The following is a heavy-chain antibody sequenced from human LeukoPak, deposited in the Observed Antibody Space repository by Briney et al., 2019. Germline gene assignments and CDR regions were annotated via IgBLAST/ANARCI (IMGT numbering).Heavy chain of an antibody. CDR2: IWYDGSNK. CDR1: GFSFSSYG. CDR3: ARDRLDGYCSSTSCYDYYYYGMDV. V-gene: IGHV3-33*01. Sequence: PGGSLRLSRAASGFSFSSYGMHWVRQAPGKGLEWVAVIWYDGSNKYYADSVKGRFTISRDNSKNTLYLQMNSLRAEDTAVYYCARDRLDGYCSSTSCYDYYYYGMDVWGQGTTVTVSS. D-gene: IGHD2-2*03. J-gene: IGHJ6*02.